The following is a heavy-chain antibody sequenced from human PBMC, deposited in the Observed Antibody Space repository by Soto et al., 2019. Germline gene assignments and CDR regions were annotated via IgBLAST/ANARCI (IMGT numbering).Heavy chain of an antibody. CDR2: VNQDGSEE. J-gene: IGHJ4*02. D-gene: IGHD5-18*01. CDR3: AALDTAMVKTAGY. CDR1: GYSISTYW. V-gene: IGHV3-7*01. Sequence: EVQLVESGGGLVQPGGSLRLSCAASGYSISTYWMSWVRQAPGKGLEWVANVNQDGSEEYYVDSVKGRFTISRDNAKNSLYLQMNSLRAEDTAVYYCAALDTAMVKTAGYWGQGTLVTVSS.